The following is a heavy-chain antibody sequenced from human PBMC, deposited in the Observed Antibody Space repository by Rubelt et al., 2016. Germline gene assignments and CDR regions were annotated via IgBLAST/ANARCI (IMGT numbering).Heavy chain of an antibody. D-gene: IGHD2-8*01. CDR3: ARKVTNDATYYFDY. Sequence: QVQLQESGPGLVKPSETLSLTCTVSGGSISSYYWSWIRQPPGKGLEWIGYIYYTGATNYNPSLKSRVTISVDTSKNQFSLRLSSVTAADTAVYYCARKVTNDATYYFDYWGQGTLVTVSS. CDR2: IYYTGAT. J-gene: IGHJ4*02. CDR1: GGSISSYY. V-gene: IGHV4-59*12.